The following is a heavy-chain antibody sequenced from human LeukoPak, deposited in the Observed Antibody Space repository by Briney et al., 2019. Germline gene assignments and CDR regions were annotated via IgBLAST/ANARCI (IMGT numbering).Heavy chain of an antibody. J-gene: IGHJ4*02. CDR3: ARWRGYCSGGSCYGYYFDY. Sequence: SETLSLTCTVSGGSISSYYWSWIRQPPGKGLEWIGYIYYSGSTNYNPSLKSRVTISVDTSKNQFSLKLSPVTAADTAVYYCARWRGYCSGGSCYGYYFDYWGQGTLVTVSS. CDR2: IYYSGST. CDR1: GGSISSYY. V-gene: IGHV4-59*01. D-gene: IGHD2-15*01.